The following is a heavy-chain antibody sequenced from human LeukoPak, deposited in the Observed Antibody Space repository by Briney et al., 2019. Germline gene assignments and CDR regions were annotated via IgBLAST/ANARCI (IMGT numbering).Heavy chain of an antibody. V-gene: IGHV1-2*06. CDR1: GYTFTGYY. CDR3: AAMTTVTYDNYYYYYMDV. Sequence: ASVKVSCKASGYTFTGYYMHWVRQAPGQGLEWMGRINSNSGGTNYAQKFQGRVTMTRDTSISTAYMELSRLRSDDTAVYYCAAMTTVTYDNYYYYYMDVRGKGTTVTVSS. CDR2: INSNSGGT. D-gene: IGHD4-17*01. J-gene: IGHJ6*03.